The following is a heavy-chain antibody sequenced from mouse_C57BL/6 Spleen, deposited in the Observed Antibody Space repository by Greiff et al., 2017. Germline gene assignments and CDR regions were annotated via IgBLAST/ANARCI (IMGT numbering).Heavy chain of an antibody. CDR3: ASFYYYGSSYVDYFDY. J-gene: IGHJ2*01. Sequence: QVQLKQSGAELARPGASVKLSCKASGYTFTSYGISWVKQRTGQGLEWIGEIYPRSGNTYYNEKFKGKATLTADKSSSTAYMELRSLTSEDSAVYFCASFYYYGSSYVDYFDYWGQGTTLTVSS. D-gene: IGHD1-1*01. V-gene: IGHV1-81*01. CDR1: GYTFTSYG. CDR2: IYPRSGNT.